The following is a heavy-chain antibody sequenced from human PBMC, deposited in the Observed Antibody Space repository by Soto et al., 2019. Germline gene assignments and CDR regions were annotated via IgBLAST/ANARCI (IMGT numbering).Heavy chain of an antibody. D-gene: IGHD6-13*01. CDR3: ARDQGWYIAAAGTGWFDP. V-gene: IGHV1-3*01. Sequence: GASVKVSCKASGYTFTSYAMHWVRQAPGQRLEWMGWINAGNGNTKYSQKFQGRVTITRDTSASTAYMELSSLRSEDTAVYYCARDQGWYIAAAGTGWFDPWGQGTLVTVSS. J-gene: IGHJ5*02. CDR1: GYTFTSYA. CDR2: INAGNGNT.